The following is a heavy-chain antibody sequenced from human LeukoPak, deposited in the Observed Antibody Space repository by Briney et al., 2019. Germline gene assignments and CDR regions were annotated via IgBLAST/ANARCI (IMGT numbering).Heavy chain of an antibody. V-gene: IGHV3-23*01. D-gene: IGHD3-9*01. CDR2: ISGSGGST. CDR3: AKDYEGFVDILTGYGDY. CDR1: GFTFSSYA. Sequence: GGSLRLSCAASGFTFSSYAMSWVRQTPGKGLECVAPISGSGGSTYYADSVRGRFTVSRDNSKNMLYLQMNSLRAEDTAVYYCAKDYEGFVDILTGYGDYWGQGTLVTVSS. J-gene: IGHJ4*02.